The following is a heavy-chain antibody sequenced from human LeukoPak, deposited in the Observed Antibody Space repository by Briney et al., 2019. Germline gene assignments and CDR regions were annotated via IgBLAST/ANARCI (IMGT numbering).Heavy chain of an antibody. V-gene: IGHV3-23*01. CDR1: GFTFSSYA. CDR3: ANAPDYDILNTLDAFDI. CDR2: ISGSGGST. J-gene: IGHJ3*02. Sequence: GGSLRLSCAASGFTFSSYAMSWVRQAPGKGLEWVSAISGSGGSTYYADSVKGRFTISRDNSKNTLYLQMNSLRAEDTAVYYCANAPDYDILNTLDAFDIWGQGTMVTVSS. D-gene: IGHD3-9*01.